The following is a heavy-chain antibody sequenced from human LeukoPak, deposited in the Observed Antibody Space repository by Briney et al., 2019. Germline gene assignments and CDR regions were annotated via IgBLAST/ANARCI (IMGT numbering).Heavy chain of an antibody. CDR2: ISSSSSYI. D-gene: IGHD4-23*01. V-gene: IGHV3-21*04. CDR3: AKLPRTLGFDP. Sequence: GGSLRLSCAASGITFSSYSMNWVRQAPGKGLEWVSSISSSSSYIYYADSVKGRFTISRDNSKNTLYLQMNSLRAEDTAVYYCAKLPRTLGFDPWGQGTLVTVSS. J-gene: IGHJ5*02. CDR1: GITFSSYS.